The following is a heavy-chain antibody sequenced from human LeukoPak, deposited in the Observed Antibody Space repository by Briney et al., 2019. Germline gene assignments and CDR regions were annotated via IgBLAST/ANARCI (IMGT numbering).Heavy chain of an antibody. J-gene: IGHJ6*02. V-gene: IGHV3-7*05. D-gene: IGHD6-13*01. CDR2: IKQDGSEK. CDR1: GFTFSSYW. Sequence: PGGSLRLSCAASGFTFSSYWMSWVRQAPGKGLEWVANIKQDGSEKYYVDSVKGRFTISRDNAKNSLYLQMNSLRAEDTAVYYCARDERTRAGYYYGMDVWGQGTTVTVSS. CDR3: ARDERTRAGYYYGMDV.